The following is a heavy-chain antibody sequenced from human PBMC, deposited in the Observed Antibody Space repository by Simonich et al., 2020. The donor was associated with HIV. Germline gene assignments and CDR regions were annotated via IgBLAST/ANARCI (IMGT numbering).Heavy chain of an antibody. D-gene: IGHD5-12*01. CDR3: ARRTGYDLDY. Sequence: QVPLQQWGAGLLKPSETLSLTCAVYGGSFSGYYWNCSRPPPGKGLEWIGESDHSESTNYNPSLNGRVTISLDTSKNQFSLKLSSVTAADTAVYYCARRTGYDLDYWGQGTLVTVSS. J-gene: IGHJ4*02. CDR1: GGSFSGYY. V-gene: IGHV4-34*01. CDR2: SDHSEST.